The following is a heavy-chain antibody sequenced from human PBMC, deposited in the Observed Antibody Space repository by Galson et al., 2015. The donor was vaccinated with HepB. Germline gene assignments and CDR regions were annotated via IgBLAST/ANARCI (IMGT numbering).Heavy chain of an antibody. CDR3: ARGGEHLEWLSHFEN. D-gene: IGHD3-3*01. CDR1: GYTFTSYY. CDR2: INPSGGST. J-gene: IGHJ4*02. Sequence: SVKVSCKASGYTFTSYYMHWVRQAPGQGLEWMGIINPSGGSTSYAQRFKGRVTMTRDTSTSTVYMELSSLRSEDTAVYYCARGGEHLEWLSHFENWGQGTLVTVSS. V-gene: IGHV1-46*01.